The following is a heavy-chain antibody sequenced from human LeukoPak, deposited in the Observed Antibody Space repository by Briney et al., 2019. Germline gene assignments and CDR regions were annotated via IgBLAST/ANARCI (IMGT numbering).Heavy chain of an antibody. Sequence: SGPTLVKPTQTLTLTCTFSGVSLSTSGVGVGWIRQPPGKALEWLALIYWDDDKRYSPSLKSRLTITKDTSKNQVVLTMTNMDPVDTATYYRAHRDSSWGLFDYWGQGTLLTVSA. CDR3: AHRDSSWGLFDY. J-gene: IGHJ4*02. D-gene: IGHD6-13*01. V-gene: IGHV2-5*02. CDR1: GVSLSTSGVG. CDR2: IYWDDDK.